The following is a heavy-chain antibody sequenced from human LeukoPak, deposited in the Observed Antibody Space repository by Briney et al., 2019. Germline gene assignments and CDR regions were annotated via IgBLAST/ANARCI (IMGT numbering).Heavy chain of an antibody. Sequence: SETLSLTCTVSGGSISSYYWSWIRQPAGKGLEWIGRIYASGSTSYNPSLKSRITMSVDTSKNQFSLKLSSVTAADTAVYYCASNGVTSGPFDYWGQGTLVTVSS. D-gene: IGHD4-11*01. J-gene: IGHJ4*02. CDR3: ASNGVTSGPFDY. CDR1: GGSISSYY. V-gene: IGHV4-4*07. CDR2: IYASGST.